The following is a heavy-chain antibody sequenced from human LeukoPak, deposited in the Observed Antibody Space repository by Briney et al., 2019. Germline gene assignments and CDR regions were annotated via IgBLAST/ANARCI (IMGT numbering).Heavy chain of an antibody. J-gene: IGHJ4*02. CDR3: AARPPILVAGPFDF. V-gene: IGHV3-23*01. D-gene: IGHD6-19*01. CDR1: GFTFSSYA. Sequence: GGSLRPSCAASGFTFSSYAMSWVRQAPGKGLEWVSAISGSGGSTYYADSVKGRFTISRDNSKNTLYLQMNSLRAEDTAVYYCAARPPILVAGPFDFWGQGTLVTVSS. CDR2: ISGSGGST.